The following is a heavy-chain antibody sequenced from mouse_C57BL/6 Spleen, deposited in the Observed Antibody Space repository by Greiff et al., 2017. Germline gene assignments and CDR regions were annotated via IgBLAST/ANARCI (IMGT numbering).Heavy chain of an antibody. V-gene: IGHV5-9-1*02. CDR2: ISSGGDYI. CDR3: TRDHGNYAMDY. D-gene: IGHD2-1*01. CDR1: GFTFSSYA. J-gene: IGHJ4*01. Sequence: EVNVVESGEGLVKPGGSLKLSCAASGFTFSSYAMSWVRQTPEKRLEWVAYISSGGDYIYYADTVKGRFTISRDNARNTLYLQMSSLKSEDTAMYYCTRDHGNYAMDYWGQGTSVTVSS.